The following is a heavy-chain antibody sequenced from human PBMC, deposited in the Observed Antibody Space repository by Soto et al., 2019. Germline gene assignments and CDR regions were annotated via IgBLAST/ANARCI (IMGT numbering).Heavy chain of an antibody. V-gene: IGHV6-1*01. CDR1: GDSVSSNSAA. CDR2: TYYRSKWYN. CDR3: ARVTGGSSGWYGDYYCYGMDV. J-gene: IGHJ6*02. D-gene: IGHD6-19*01. Sequence: SQTLSLTCAISGDSVSSNSAAWNWIRQSPSRGLEWLGRTYYRSKWYNDYAVSVKSRITINPDTSKNQFSLQLNSVTPEDTAVYYCARVTGGSSGWYGDYYCYGMDVWGQGTTVTVSS.